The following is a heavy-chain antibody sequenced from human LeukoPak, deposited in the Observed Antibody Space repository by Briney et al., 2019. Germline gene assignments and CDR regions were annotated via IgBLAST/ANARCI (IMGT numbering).Heavy chain of an antibody. CDR1: GGSISSGIYY. Sequence: SETLSLTCTVSGGSISSGIYYWGWIRQPPGKGLEWIGSIYYSGNTYYNSSLKSRVTISVDTSKNQLSLKLNSVTAADTAVYYCARHVRQQLPPKAFDYWGQGTLVTVSS. CDR2: IYYSGNT. CDR3: ARHVRQQLPPKAFDY. J-gene: IGHJ4*02. V-gene: IGHV4-39*01. D-gene: IGHD6-13*01.